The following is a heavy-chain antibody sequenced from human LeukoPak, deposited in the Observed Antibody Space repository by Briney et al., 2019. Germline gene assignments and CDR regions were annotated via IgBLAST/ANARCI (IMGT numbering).Heavy chain of an antibody. Sequence: GGSLRLSCAASGFTFSSYWMSWVRQAPGKGLEWVANIKQDGSEKYYVDSVKGRFTISRDNAKNSLYLQMNSLRAEDTAVYYCARVEVGAPYYFDYWGQGTLVTVSS. D-gene: IGHD1-26*01. CDR3: ARVEVGAPYYFDY. CDR1: GFTFSSYW. J-gene: IGHJ4*02. V-gene: IGHV3-7*01. CDR2: IKQDGSEK.